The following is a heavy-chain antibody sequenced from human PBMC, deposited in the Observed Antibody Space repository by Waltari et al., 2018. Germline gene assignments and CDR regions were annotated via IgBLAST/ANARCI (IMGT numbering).Heavy chain of an antibody. D-gene: IGHD6-13*01. V-gene: IGHV3-33*01. CDR2: IWYDGSNK. CDR3: ARDATIAAAGCVDP. Sequence: QVQLVESGGGVVQPGRSLRLSCAASGFTFSSYGMHWVRQAPGTGLAWVAVIWYDGSNKYYADSVKGRFTISRDNSKNTLYLQMNSLRAEDTAVYYCARDATIAAAGCVDPWGQGTLVTVSS. CDR1: GFTFSSYG. J-gene: IGHJ5*02.